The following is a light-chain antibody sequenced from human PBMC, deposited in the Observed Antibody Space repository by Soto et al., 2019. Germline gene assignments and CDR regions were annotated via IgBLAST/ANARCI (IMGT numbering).Light chain of an antibody. CDR2: EVS. Sequence: QSVLTQPASVSGSPGQSITISCTGTSSDLAIYNYVSCYQQQPGKAPKLMVYEVSNRPSGVSNRFSGSKSGNTASLTISGLQAEDEADYHCSSYTSSSTYVFGTGTKVTVL. V-gene: IGLV2-14*01. J-gene: IGLJ1*01. CDR3: SSYTSSSTYV. CDR1: SSDLAIYNY.